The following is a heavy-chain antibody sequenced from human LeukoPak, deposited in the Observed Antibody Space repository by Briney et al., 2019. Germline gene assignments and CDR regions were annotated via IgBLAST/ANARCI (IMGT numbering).Heavy chain of an antibody. Sequence: GGSLRLSCAASGFTFSSYAMHWVRQAPGKGLEWVAVISYDGSNKYYADSVKGRFTISRDNSKNTLYLQMNSLRAEDTAVYYCARESWYYDSSGYRYYFDYWGQGTLVTVSS. CDR3: ARESWYYDSSGYRYYFDY. V-gene: IGHV3-30*04. CDR1: GFTFSSYA. J-gene: IGHJ4*02. D-gene: IGHD3-22*01. CDR2: ISYDGSNK.